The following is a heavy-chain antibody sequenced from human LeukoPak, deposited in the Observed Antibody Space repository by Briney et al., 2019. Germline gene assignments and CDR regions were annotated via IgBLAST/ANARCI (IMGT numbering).Heavy chain of an antibody. V-gene: IGHV4-59*01. J-gene: IGHJ4*02. CDR3: ARTRGDGSGDY. D-gene: IGHD5-24*01. CDR2: IYYSGST. Sequence: SETLSLTCTVSGSSISSYYWSWIRQSPGKGLEWIGYIYYSGSTKYNPSLKSRVTISVDRSKNQFSLKLSSVTAADTAVYYCARTRGDGSGDYWGQGTLVTVSS. CDR1: GSSISSYY.